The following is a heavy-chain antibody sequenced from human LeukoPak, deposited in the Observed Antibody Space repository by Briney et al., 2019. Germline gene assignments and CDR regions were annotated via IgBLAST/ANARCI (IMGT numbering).Heavy chain of an antibody. J-gene: IGHJ1*01. D-gene: IGHD3-22*01. Sequence: EASVKVSCTTSGYTFTSYGMHWVRQAPGQSLEWMGWINGGNGNTKYSEKFLGRVTIIRDTSASTAYMELSSLRSEDTAVYYCARVPLHDDSGHYYPHWGQGTLVTVSS. CDR3: ARVPLHDDSGHYYPH. CDR2: INGGNGNT. CDR1: GYTFTSYG. V-gene: IGHV1-3*01.